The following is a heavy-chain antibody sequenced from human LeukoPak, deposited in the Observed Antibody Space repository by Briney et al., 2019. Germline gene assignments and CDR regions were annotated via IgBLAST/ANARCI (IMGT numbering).Heavy chain of an antibody. CDR1: GFPFSPDW. CDR3: ASLDTAAIRTGGY. Sequence: GGSLRLSCAASGFPFSPDWMSLVRQAPGKGLEWVAMIKKSGSETHYVDSVKGRFTISRDSARNSLYLQMSSLKADDTAVYYCASLDTAAIRTGGYWGQGTLVTVSS. CDR2: IKKSGSET. D-gene: IGHD5-18*01. J-gene: IGHJ4*02. V-gene: IGHV3-7*01.